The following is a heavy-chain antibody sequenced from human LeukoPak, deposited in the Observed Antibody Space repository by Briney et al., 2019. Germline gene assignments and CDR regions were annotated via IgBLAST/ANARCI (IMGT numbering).Heavy chain of an antibody. Sequence: ASVKVSCKASGYTFTDYYMHWVRQAPGQGLEWVGWINPNSGGTNFAQQFQGRVTMTRDTSISTASMELSRLRSDDTAVYYCARSRSGIYSAWGQGTLVTVSS. D-gene: IGHD1-26*01. J-gene: IGHJ4*02. CDR1: GYTFTDYY. V-gene: IGHV1-2*02. CDR3: ARSRSGIYSA. CDR2: INPNSGGT.